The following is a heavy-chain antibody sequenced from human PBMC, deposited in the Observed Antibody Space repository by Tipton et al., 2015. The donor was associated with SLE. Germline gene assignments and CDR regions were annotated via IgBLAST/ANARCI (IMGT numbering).Heavy chain of an antibody. D-gene: IGHD3-22*01. CDR3: ARLYYSSAYYYEVLDY. J-gene: IGHJ4*02. CDR1: GGSFSGYY. CDR2: INHSGST. V-gene: IGHV4-34*01. Sequence: TLSLTCAVYGGSFSGYYWTWIRQPPGKGLEWIGEINHSGSTNYNPSLKSRVTISVDTSKNQFSLKLNSVTAADTAVYYCARLYYSSAYYYEVLDYWGQGILVTISS.